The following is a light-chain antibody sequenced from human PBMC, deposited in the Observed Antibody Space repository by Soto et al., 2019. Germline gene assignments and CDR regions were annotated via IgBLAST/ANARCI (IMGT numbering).Light chain of an antibody. CDR2: GAS. CDR1: QSVSGN. Sequence: EIGMTQSPATLSVSPGDRATLSCRASQSVSGNLAWYQQRPGQAPRLLIYGASTRATGIPARFSGSGSGTDFTLTISRLEPEDFAVYYCQQYGSSGTFGQGTKVDI. J-gene: IGKJ1*01. CDR3: QQYGSSGT. V-gene: IGKV3-15*01.